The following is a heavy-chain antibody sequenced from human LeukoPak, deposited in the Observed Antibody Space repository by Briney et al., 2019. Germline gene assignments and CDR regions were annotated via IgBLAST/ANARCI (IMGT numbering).Heavy chain of an antibody. Sequence: GGSLRLSCAASGFTFSSYGIHWVRQAPGKGLEWVAVISYDGSNKYYADSVKGRFTISRDNSKNTLYLQMNSLRAEDTAVYYCAKDRVRIVVPAAMPLYYYYYGMDVWGQGTTVTVSS. CDR3: AKDRVRIVVPAAMPLYYYYYGMDV. CDR2: ISYDGSNK. D-gene: IGHD2-2*01. CDR1: GFTFSSYG. V-gene: IGHV3-30*18. J-gene: IGHJ6*02.